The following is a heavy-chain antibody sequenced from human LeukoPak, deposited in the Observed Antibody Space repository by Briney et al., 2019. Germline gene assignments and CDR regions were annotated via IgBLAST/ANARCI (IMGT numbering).Heavy chain of an antibody. J-gene: IGHJ6*02. V-gene: IGHV3-30*18. CDR1: GFTFSSYG. CDR3: AKRHFYGMDL. CDR2: ISYDGSNK. Sequence: GGSLRLSCAASGFTFSSYGMHWVRQAPGKGLEWVAVISYDGSNKYYADSVKGRFTISRDNSKNTLYLQMNSLGAEDTAVYYCAKRHFYGMDLWGQGTTVTVSS.